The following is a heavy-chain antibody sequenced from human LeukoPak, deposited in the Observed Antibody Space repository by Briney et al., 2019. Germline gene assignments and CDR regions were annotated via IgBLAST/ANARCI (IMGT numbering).Heavy chain of an antibody. D-gene: IGHD3-9*01. CDR2: ISYDGSNK. Sequence: PGGSLRLSCAASGFTFSSYGMHWVRQAPGKGLEWVAVISYDGSNKYYADSVKGRFTISRDNSKNTLYLQMNSLRAEDKAVYYCAKVDMIYDILTGYYLDYWGQGTLVTVSS. CDR3: AKVDMIYDILTGYYLDY. J-gene: IGHJ4*02. V-gene: IGHV3-30*18. CDR1: GFTFSSYG.